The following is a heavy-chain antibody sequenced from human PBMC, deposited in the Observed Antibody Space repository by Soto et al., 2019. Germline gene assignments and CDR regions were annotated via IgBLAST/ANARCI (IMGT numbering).Heavy chain of an antibody. CDR2: IYYSGST. V-gene: IGHV4-61*01. CDR1: GGSVSSGSYY. J-gene: IGHJ3*02. D-gene: IGHD5-18*01. CDR3: ARVAGYADAFDI. Sequence: SETLSLTCTVSGGSVSSGSYYWSWIRQPPGKGLEWIGYIYYSGSTNYNPSLKSRVTISVDTSKNQFSLKLSSVTAAATAVYYCARVAGYADAFDIWGQGTMVTVSS.